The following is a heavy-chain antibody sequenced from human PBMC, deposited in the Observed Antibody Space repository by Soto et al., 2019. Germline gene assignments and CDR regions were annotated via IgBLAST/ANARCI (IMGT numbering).Heavy chain of an antibody. J-gene: IGHJ4*02. D-gene: IGHD2-2*01. CDR2: INTNTGNP. CDR1: GYTFTSYA. V-gene: IGHV7-4-1*01. CDR3: ARGHDPIWVAVPAAPGY. Sequence: QVQLVQSGSELKKPGASVKVSCKASGYTFTSYAMNWVRQAPGQGLEWMGWINTNTGNPTYAQGFTGRFVFSLDTSGSTSYLQVCSLKAEDTAVYYCARGHDPIWVAVPAAPGYWGQGTLVTVSS.